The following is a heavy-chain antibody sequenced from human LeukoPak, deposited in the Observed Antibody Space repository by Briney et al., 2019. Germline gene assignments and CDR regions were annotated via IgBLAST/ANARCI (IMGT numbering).Heavy chain of an antibody. J-gene: IGHJ4*02. V-gene: IGHV1-46*03. CDR3: ASGDILTGGDY. D-gene: IGHD3-9*01. CDR2: INPSGGST. Sequence: ASVKVSCKASGYTFSTNYMHWVRQAPGQGLEWMGKINPSGGSTSSAQKFQGRVTITTDESTSTAYMELSSLRSEDTAVYYCASGDILTGGDYWGQGTLVTVSS. CDR1: GYTFSTNY.